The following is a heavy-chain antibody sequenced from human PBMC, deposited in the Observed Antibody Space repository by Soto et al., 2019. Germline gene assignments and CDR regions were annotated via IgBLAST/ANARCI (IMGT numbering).Heavy chain of an antibody. V-gene: IGHV3-15*01. CDR3: TTDWPGGGGTCYSVGLWSGYR. J-gene: IGHJ5*02. CDR2: IKTEADGGTT. D-gene: IGHD2-15*01. Sequence: EVQLVESGGGLVKPGGCLRLSCAASGFTLTYAWMSWVRQAPGKGLEWVARIKTEADGGTTDYAAPVKGRFTISRADSRKTVYLQRNSLEAEAPAVFYFTTDWPGGGGTCYSVGLWSGYRWGQGTLVTVSS. CDR1: GFTLTYAW.